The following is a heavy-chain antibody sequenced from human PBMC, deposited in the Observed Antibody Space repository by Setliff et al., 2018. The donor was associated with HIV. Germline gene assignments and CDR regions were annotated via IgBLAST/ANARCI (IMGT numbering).Heavy chain of an antibody. D-gene: IGHD2-15*01. V-gene: IGHV1-46*01. J-gene: IGHJ4*02. CDR1: GYTFTNYY. CDR2: IYPGGARR. Sequence: ASVKVSCKASGYTFTNYYMHWVRQAPGQGLEWMGIIYPGGARRSYAQKFQGRVTISGDTSKNQVSLRLSSVTAADTAVYYCARLGSHCKNAFCPPYWGQGTLVTVSS. CDR3: ARLGSHCKNAFCPPY.